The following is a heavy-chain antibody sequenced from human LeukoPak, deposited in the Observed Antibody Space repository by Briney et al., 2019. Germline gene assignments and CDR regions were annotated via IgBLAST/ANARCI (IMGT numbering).Heavy chain of an antibody. Sequence: GASVNVSCKASGYTFTSYDINWVRQATGQGLERMGWMNPNSGNTGYAQKFQGRVTMTRNTSISTAYMELSSLRSEDTAVYYCARGNTMVRGVIMGYWGQGTLVTVSS. D-gene: IGHD3-10*01. CDR2: MNPNSGNT. CDR3: ARGNTMVRGVIMGY. CDR1: GYTFTSYD. J-gene: IGHJ4*02. V-gene: IGHV1-8*01.